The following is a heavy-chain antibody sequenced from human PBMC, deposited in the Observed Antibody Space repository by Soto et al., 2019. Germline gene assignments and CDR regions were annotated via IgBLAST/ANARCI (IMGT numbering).Heavy chain of an antibody. J-gene: IGHJ3*02. Sequence: QVQLLQSGPEVKKPGASVKVSCRAFGYRFTEFGISWVRQAPGQGLEWVGWSRADNSHPNYAKSLQGRVNVTTDTSSNTAYMELTSLTSADTAVYYCARAADRFDLVWGRNDALDIWGQGTLVFVSP. CDR3: ARAADRFDLVWGRNDALDI. CDR2: SRADNSHP. D-gene: IGHD3-16*01. V-gene: IGHV1-18*01. CDR1: GYRFTEFG.